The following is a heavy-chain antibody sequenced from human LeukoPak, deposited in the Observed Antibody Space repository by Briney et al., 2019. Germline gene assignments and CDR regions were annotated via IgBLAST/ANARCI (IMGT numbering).Heavy chain of an antibody. J-gene: IGHJ4*02. CDR2: ISSSSSYI. Sequence: GGSLRLSCAASGFTFSNYYMNWIRQAPGKGLEWVSSISSSSSYIYYADSVKGRFTISRDNAKNSLYLQMNSLRAEDTAVYYCARVRGYSYGPLDYWGQGTLVTVSS. D-gene: IGHD5-18*01. CDR1: GFTFSNYY. V-gene: IGHV3-21*01. CDR3: ARVRGYSYGPLDY.